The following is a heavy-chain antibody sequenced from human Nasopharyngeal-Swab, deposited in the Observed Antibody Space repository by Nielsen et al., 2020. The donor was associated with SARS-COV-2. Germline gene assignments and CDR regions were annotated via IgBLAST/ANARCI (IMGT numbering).Heavy chain of an antibody. Sequence: GESLKISCAASGFTFSSYAMHWVRQAPGKGLEWVAVISYDGSNKYYADSVKGRFTISRDNSKNTLYLQMNSLGAEDTAVYYCARGSSSYYFDYWGQGTLVTVSS. CDR1: GFTFSSYA. V-gene: IGHV3-30-3*01. CDR2: ISYDGSNK. CDR3: ARGSSSYYFDY. J-gene: IGHJ4*02. D-gene: IGHD6-6*01.